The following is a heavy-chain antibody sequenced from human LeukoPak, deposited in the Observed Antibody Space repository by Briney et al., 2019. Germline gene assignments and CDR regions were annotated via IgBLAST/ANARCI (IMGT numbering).Heavy chain of an antibody. Sequence: ASVKVSCKASGYTFTSYYMHWVRRAPGQGLEWMGIINPSGGSTSYAQKFQGRVTMTRDTSTSTVYMELSSLRSEDTAVYYCARCTSCYSYYYYYGMDVWGQGTTVTVSS. CDR3: ARCTSCYSYYYYYGMDV. CDR2: INPSGGST. V-gene: IGHV1-46*01. J-gene: IGHJ6*02. CDR1: GYTFTSYY. D-gene: IGHD2-2*01.